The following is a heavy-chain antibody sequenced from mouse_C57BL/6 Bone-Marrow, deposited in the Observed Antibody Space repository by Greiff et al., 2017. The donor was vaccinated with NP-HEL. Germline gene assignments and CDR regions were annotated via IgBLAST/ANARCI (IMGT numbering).Heavy chain of an antibody. V-gene: IGHV1-82*01. D-gene: IGHD1-1*01. CDR1: GYAFSSSW. Sequence: QVQLQQSGPELVKPGASVKISCKASGYAFSSSWMNWVKQRPGKGLEWIGRIYPGDGDTNYNGKFKGKATLTADKSSSTAYMQLSSLTSEDSAVYFCVYGSRGDWYFDVWGTGTTVTVSS. CDR3: VYGSRGDWYFDV. J-gene: IGHJ1*03. CDR2: IYPGDGDT.